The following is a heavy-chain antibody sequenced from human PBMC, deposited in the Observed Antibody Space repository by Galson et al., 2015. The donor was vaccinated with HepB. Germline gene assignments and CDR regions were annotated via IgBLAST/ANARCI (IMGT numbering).Heavy chain of an antibody. CDR2: IWYDGSNK. Sequence: SLRLSCAASGFTFSRHSMHWVRQAPGKGLEWVAVIWYDGSNKYYGDSVKGRFTISRDNSKNTLYLQMNSLRAEDTAVYYCTRDPISRSWYIEGMDAWGQGTTVIVSS. CDR1: GFTFSRHS. J-gene: IGHJ6*02. V-gene: IGHV3-33*01. D-gene: IGHD6-13*01. CDR3: TRDPISRSWYIEGMDA.